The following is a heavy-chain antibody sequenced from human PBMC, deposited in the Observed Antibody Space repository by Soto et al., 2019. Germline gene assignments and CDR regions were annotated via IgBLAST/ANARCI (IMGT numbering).Heavy chain of an antibody. CDR2: IYYSGST. J-gene: IGHJ4*02. CDR3: ARGELWFGEFPFDY. CDR1: GGSISSYY. V-gene: IGHV4-59*01. Sequence: PLETLSLTCTVSGGSISSYYWSWIRQPPGKGLEWIGYIYYSGSTNYNPSLKSRVTISVDTSKNQFSLKLSSVTAADTAVYYCARGELWFGEFPFDYWGQGTLVTVSS. D-gene: IGHD3-10*01.